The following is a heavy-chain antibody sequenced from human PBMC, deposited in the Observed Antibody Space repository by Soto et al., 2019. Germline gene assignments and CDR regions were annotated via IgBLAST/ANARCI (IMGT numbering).Heavy chain of an antibody. CDR2: INHSGST. Sequence: SETLSLTCAVYGGSFSGYYWSWIRQPPGKGLEWIGEINHSGSTNYNPSLKSRVTISVDTSKNQFSLKLSSVTAADTAVYYCARGTAAGNGAYFDYWGQGTLVTVSS. CDR3: ARGTAAGNGAYFDY. J-gene: IGHJ4*02. D-gene: IGHD6-13*01. V-gene: IGHV4-34*01. CDR1: GGSFSGYY.